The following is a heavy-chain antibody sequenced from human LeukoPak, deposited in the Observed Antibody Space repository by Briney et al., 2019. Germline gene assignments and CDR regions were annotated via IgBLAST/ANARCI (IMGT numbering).Heavy chain of an antibody. CDR3: ARETSRGYNDFDY. CDR2: INPNSGGT. V-gene: IGHV1-2*02. D-gene: IGHD5-24*01. Sequence: ASVKVSCKASGYTFTGYYMHWVRQAPGQGLEWMGWINPNSGGTNYAQKFQGRVTMTRDTSISTAYMELSRLRSDDTAMYYCARETSRGYNDFDYWGQGTLVTVSS. CDR1: GYTFTGYY. J-gene: IGHJ4*02.